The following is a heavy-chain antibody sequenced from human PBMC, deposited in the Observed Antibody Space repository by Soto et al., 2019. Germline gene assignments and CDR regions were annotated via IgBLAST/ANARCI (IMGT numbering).Heavy chain of an antibody. J-gene: IGHJ6*03. CDR3: ARSITKYYMDV. CDR1: GFSISNNA. CDR2: IYSGGGGGA. V-gene: IGHV3-64*07. Sequence: QLEESGGGLIQPGGSLRLSCAASGFSISNNAMHWVRQAPGKGLEYVSLIYSGGGGGAHYADSVKGRFTISRDDSKNTLYLQMASLRVEDTAVYYCARSITKYYMDVWGKGTTVTVSS.